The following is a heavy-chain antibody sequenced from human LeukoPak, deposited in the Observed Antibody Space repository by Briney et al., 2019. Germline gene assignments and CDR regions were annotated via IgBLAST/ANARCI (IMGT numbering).Heavy chain of an antibody. CDR1: GGSLSSGTYY. CDR2: IYHSGST. D-gene: IGHD6-13*01. Sequence: SETLSLTCTVSGGSLSSGTYYWGWIRQPPGKGLEWIGSIYHSGSTYYNPSLKSRVTISVDTSKNQFSLKLSSVTAADTAVYYCARPEFLQLAPSEDYYYYYMDVWGKGTTVTISS. J-gene: IGHJ6*03. V-gene: IGHV4-39*07. CDR3: ARPEFLQLAPSEDYYYYYMDV.